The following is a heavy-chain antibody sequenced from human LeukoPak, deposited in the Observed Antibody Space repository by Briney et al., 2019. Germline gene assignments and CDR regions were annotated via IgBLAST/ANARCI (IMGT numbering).Heavy chain of an antibody. V-gene: IGHV3-7*01. J-gene: IGHJ3*02. CDR3: ARDYRPRGNLRYFDWLTEPINAFDI. CDR1: GFTFSSYW. CDR2: IRQDGSEK. D-gene: IGHD3-9*01. Sequence: PGGSLRLSCTASGFTFSSYWMSWVRQAPGKGLEWVATIRQDGSEKYYVDSVKGRFTIFRDNAKNSLYLQMSSLRADDTAVYYCARDYRPRGNLRYFDWLTEPINAFDIWGQGTMVTVSS.